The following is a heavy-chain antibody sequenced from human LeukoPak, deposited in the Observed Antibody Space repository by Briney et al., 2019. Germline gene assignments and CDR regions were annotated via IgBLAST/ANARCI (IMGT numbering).Heavy chain of an antibody. Sequence: GASVKVSCKASGYTFTNYYIHWVRQAPGQGLECMGIINPSGGGTSYAQKFQGRVTMTRDMSTSTVYMELSSLRSEDTAVYYCASYRGYSGYRKYNWFDPWGQGTLVTVSS. CDR2: INPSGGGT. V-gene: IGHV1-46*01. D-gene: IGHD5-12*01. CDR1: GYTFTNYY. J-gene: IGHJ5*02. CDR3: ASYRGYSGYRKYNWFDP.